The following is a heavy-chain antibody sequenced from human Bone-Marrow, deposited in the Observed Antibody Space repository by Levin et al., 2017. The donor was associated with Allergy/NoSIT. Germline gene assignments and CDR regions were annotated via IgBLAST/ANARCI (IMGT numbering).Heavy chain of an antibody. CDR3: VRDFSAFDD. J-gene: IGHJ4*02. CDR2: ISSSSSHI. D-gene: IGHD2/OR15-2a*01. CDR1: GFSFNAYI. V-gene: IGHV3-21*01. Sequence: GESLKISCAASGFSFNAYIMSWVRQAPGKGLEWVSSISSSSSHIYYADSVKGRFTISRDNAKNSLYLQMNSLRVDDTAVYYCVRDFSAFDDWGQGNLVIVSS.